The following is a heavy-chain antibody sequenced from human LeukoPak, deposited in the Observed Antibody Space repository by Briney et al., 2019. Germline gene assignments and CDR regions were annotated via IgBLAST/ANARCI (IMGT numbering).Heavy chain of an antibody. CDR3: ARDQENYYDSSGSYYFDY. CDR1: GYTFTSYG. D-gene: IGHD3-22*01. V-gene: IGHV1-18*01. CDR2: ISAYNGNT. J-gene: IGHJ4*02. Sequence: ASVKVSCKASGYTFTSYGISWVRQAPGQGLEWMGWISAYNGNTNYAQKLQGRVTMTTDTSTSTAYMELRSLRSDDTAVYYCARDQENYYDSSGSYYFDYWGQGTLVTVPS.